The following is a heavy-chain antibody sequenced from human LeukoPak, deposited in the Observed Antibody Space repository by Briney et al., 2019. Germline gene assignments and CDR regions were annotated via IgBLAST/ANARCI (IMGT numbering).Heavy chain of an antibody. CDR1: GGSFSDYY. CDR3: ARTVGYSSGWSRGLAFDI. V-gene: IGHV4-34*01. CDR2: INHSGST. D-gene: IGHD6-19*01. Sequence: SETLSLTCAVYGGSFSDYYWSWIRQPPGKGLEWIGEINHSGSTNYNPSLKSRVTISVDTSKNQFSLKLSSVTAADTAVYYCARTVGYSSGWSRGLAFDIWGQGTMVTVSS. J-gene: IGHJ3*02.